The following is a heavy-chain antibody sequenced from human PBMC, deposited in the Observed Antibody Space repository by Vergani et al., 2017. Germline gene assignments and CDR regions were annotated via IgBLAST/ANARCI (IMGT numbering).Heavy chain of an antibody. D-gene: IGHD2-2*01. Sequence: QVQLVQSGAEVKKPGASVKVSCKASGYTFTSYGISWVRQAPGQGLEWMGWISAYNGNTNYAQKLQGRVTMTTDTSTSTAYMELSSLRSDDTAVYYCARDCSIVVVPTCLDYWGQGTLVTVSS. J-gene: IGHJ4*02. CDR1: GYTFTSYG. CDR2: ISAYNGNT. V-gene: IGHV1-18*04. CDR3: ARDCSIVVVPTCLDY.